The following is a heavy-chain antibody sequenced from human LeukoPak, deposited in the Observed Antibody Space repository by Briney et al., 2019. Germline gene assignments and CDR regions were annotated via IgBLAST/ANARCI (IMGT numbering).Heavy chain of an antibody. D-gene: IGHD6-6*01. CDR2: IWYDGSNK. J-gene: IGHJ5*02. CDR1: GFTFNSYG. V-gene: IGHV3-33*06. Sequence: GRSLRLSCVASGFTFNSYGIHWVRQAPGKGLEWVAVIWYDGSNKYYADSVKGRFTISRDNSKNTLYLQMNSLRAEDTAVYYCAKDPHSIAARPSPWGQGTLVTVSS. CDR3: AKDPHSIAARPSP.